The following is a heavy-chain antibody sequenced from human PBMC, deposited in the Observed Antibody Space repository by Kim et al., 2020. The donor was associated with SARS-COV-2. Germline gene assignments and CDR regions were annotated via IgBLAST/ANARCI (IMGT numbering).Heavy chain of an antibody. V-gene: IGHV3-21*01. Sequence: GGSLRLSCAASGFTFSSYSMNWVRQAPGKGLEWVSSISSSSSYIYYADSVKGRFTISRDNAKNSLYLQMNSLRAEDTAVYYCARCGSKDYGSRGVDYWGQGTLVTVSS. J-gene: IGHJ4*02. CDR1: GFTFSSYS. D-gene: IGHD4-17*01. CDR2: ISSSSSYI. CDR3: ARCGSKDYGSRGVDY.